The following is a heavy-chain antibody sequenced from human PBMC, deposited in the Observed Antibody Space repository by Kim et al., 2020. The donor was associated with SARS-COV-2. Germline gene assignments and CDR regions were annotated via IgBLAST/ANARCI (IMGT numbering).Heavy chain of an antibody. V-gene: IGHV1-8*01. CDR1: GYTFTSYD. Sequence: ASVKVSCKAFGYTFTSYDINWVRQAPGQGLEWMGWMNPYRGETGYAQKFQGRVTMTRDTSITTAYLELINLRSEDTAVYYCAAVAGSYEKGENWFDAWGQGTLVNVSS. CDR2: MNPYRGET. CDR3: AAVAGSYEKGENWFDA. J-gene: IGHJ5*02. D-gene: IGHD3-10*01.